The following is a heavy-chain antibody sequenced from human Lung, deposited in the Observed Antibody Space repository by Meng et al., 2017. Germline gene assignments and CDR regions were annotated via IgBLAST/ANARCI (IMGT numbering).Heavy chain of an antibody. D-gene: IGHD3-10*01. CDR2: IYSGGST. CDR1: GFTVSSNY. CDR3: AREEDGRLWFGESSN. V-gene: IGHV3-53*04. Sequence: GGSLRLSCAVSGFTVSSNYMSWVRQAPGKGLEWVSVIYSGGSTYYADSVKGRFTISRHNSKNTLYLQMNSLRTEDTAAYYCAREEDGRLWFGESSNWGQGTLVTVSS. J-gene: IGHJ4*02.